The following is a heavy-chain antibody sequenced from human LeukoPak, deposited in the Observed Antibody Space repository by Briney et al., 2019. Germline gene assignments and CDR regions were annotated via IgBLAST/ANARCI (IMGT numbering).Heavy chain of an antibody. Sequence: PGGSLRLSCAASGFIFSSYAMNWVRQAPGKGLDWVAVISYDGTNKYYADSVKGRFTISRDNSKNTLYLQMYSLRAEDTAVYYCARGPKYISATGPYYFDYWGQGTPVTVSS. CDR1: GFIFSSYA. CDR3: ARGPKYISATGPYYFDY. D-gene: IGHD6-13*01. J-gene: IGHJ4*02. V-gene: IGHV3-30*04. CDR2: ISYDGTNK.